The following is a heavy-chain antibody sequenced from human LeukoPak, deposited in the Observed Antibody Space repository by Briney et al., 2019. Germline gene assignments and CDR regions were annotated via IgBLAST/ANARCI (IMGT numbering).Heavy chain of an antibody. Sequence: GGSLRLSCAASGFTFSSYAMHWVRQAPGKGLEWVAVISYDGSNKYYADSVKGRFTISRDNSKNTLYLQMNSLRAEDTAVYYCARPGSPEYSSGIITSPMDVWGQGTTVTVSS. D-gene: IGHD6-25*01. CDR2: ISYDGSNK. V-gene: IGHV3-30-3*01. CDR1: GFTFSSYA. J-gene: IGHJ6*02. CDR3: ARPGSPEYSSGIITSPMDV.